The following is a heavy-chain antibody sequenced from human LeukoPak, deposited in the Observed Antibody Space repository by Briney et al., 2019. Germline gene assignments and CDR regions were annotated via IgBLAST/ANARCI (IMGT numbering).Heavy chain of an antibody. CDR1: GFTFDDYG. CDR2: INWDGGAT. Sequence: PGGSLRLSCEASGFTFDDYGMNWVRQTPGEGLEWVSGINWDGGATGYADSVKGRFTISRDNAKNSLYLHMNTLRAEDTALYYCARRVPAANYVFDIWGQGTMVTVSS. CDR3: ARRVPAANYVFDI. J-gene: IGHJ3*02. D-gene: IGHD2-2*01. V-gene: IGHV3-20*04.